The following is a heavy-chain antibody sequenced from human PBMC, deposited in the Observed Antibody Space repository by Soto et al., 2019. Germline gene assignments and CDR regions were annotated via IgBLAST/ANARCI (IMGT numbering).Heavy chain of an antibody. J-gene: IGHJ3*02. CDR3: ASFTMIVVGDAFDI. V-gene: IGHV5-10-1*01. CDR2: IDPSDSYT. Sequence: PGESLKIYCKGSGYSFTSYWISGVRQMPGKGLEWMGRIDPSDSYTNYSPSFQGHVTISADKSISTAYLQWSSLKASDTAMYYCASFTMIVVGDAFDIWGQGTMVTVS. D-gene: IGHD3-22*01. CDR1: GYSFTSYW.